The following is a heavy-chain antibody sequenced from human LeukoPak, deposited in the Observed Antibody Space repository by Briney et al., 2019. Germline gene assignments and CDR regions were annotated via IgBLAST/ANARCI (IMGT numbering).Heavy chain of an antibody. CDR3: AKDRGYGGNAYDAFDI. D-gene: IGHD4-23*01. CDR2: ISGSGGST. Sequence: GGSLRLSCAASGFTFSSYAMSWVRQAQGKGLEWVSAISGSGGSTYYADSVKGRFTISRDNSKNTLYLRMNSLRAEDTAVYYCAKDRGYGGNAYDAFDIWGQGTMVTVSS. V-gene: IGHV3-23*01. CDR1: GFTFSSYA. J-gene: IGHJ3*02.